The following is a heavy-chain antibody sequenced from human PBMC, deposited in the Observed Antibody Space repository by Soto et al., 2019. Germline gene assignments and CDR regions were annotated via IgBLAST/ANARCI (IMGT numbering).Heavy chain of an antibody. CDR2: IIPILGIA. J-gene: IGHJ6*02. D-gene: IGHD2-15*01. Sequence: QVQLVQSGAEVKKPGSSVKVSCKASGRTFSSYTISWVRQAPGQGLEWMGRIIPILGIADYAQKFQGRVTITADKSTSTAYMELNSLRSEDTAVYYCAREQVILGTYGMDVWGQGTTVTVSS. V-gene: IGHV1-69*08. CDR1: GRTFSSYT. CDR3: AREQVILGTYGMDV.